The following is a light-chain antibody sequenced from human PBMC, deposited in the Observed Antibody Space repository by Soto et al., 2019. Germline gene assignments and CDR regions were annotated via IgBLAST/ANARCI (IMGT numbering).Light chain of an antibody. CDR2: GAS. V-gene: IGKV3-20*01. CDR1: QSVSSTY. J-gene: IGKJ2*01. CDR3: HHYCSSPPFT. Sequence: EIVLTQSPGTLSLSPGERATLSCRVSQSVSSTYLAWYQQKPGQAPRLLISGASSRATGIPDRFSGSGSGTDFSLTIIRLEPEDFSVYYCHHYCSSPPFTFGEGTKLEIK.